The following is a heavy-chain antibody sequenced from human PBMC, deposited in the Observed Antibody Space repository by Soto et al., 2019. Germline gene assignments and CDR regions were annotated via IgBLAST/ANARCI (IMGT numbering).Heavy chain of an antibody. CDR2: LTPVFKTP. CDR1: GGTFGTHL. V-gene: IGHV1-69*06. Sequence: QLVQSSAEVKEPGSSVKVSCKASGGTFGTHLISWIRQAPGQGLEWLGGLTPVFKTPKYAHKFQNRVTITAGMCTRAVHRELTGLTFDDTGVYFCAKGGGPVRYGGMVDFWGQGTLVTGS. CDR3: AKGGGPVRYGGMVDF. J-gene: IGHJ4*02. D-gene: IGHD4-17*01.